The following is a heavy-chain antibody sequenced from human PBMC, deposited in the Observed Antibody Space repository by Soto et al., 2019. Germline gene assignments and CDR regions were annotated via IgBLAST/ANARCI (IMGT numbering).Heavy chain of an antibody. CDR3: ARTVGYYYGMDV. J-gene: IGHJ6*02. CDR2: INAGNGNT. Sequence: QVQLVQSGAAVKKPGASVKVSCKASGYTFTSYAMHWVRQAPGQRLEWMGWINAGNGNTKYSQKFQGRVTITRDTSASTAYMELSSLRSEDTAVYYWARTVGYYYGMDVWGQGTTVTVSS. D-gene: IGHD4-17*01. CDR1: GYTFTSYA. V-gene: IGHV1-3*01.